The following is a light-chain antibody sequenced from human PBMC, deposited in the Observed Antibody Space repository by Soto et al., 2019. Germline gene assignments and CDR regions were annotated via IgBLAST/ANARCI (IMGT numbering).Light chain of an antibody. J-gene: IGKJ1*01. Sequence: EIVLTQSPGTLSLSPGERGTLSCRANQSISSTYLAWYQQKPGQAPSLLIYGASIRATGIPDRFSGSGSGTDFTLTISRLEPEDFAVYYCQKFGSSPPTFGQGTKVEIK. CDR2: GAS. CDR1: QSISSTY. V-gene: IGKV3-20*01. CDR3: QKFGSSPPT.